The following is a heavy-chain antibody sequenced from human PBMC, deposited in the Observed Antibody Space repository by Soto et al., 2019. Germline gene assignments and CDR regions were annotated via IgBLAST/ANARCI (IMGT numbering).Heavy chain of an antibody. V-gene: IGHV4-39*01. CDR2: IYYSGGS. CDR1: GGSTSSTSYY. D-gene: IGHD2-2*02. Sequence: PSETLSLTCTVSGGSTSSTSYYWGWVRQPPGKGLEWIGSIYYSGGSYNDPSLKSRVTISVDTSKNQFSLILSSVTAADTAVYYCARHVRGYCSSTSCHTDKWGQGTLVTVSS. J-gene: IGHJ4*02. CDR3: ARHVRGYCSSTSCHTDK.